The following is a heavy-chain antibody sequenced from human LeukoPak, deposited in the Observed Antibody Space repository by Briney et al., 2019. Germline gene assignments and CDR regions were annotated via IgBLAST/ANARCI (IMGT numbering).Heavy chain of an antibody. CDR3: AKQSNSDSSTCDY. CDR2: FNGGGGNT. D-gene: IGHD6-6*01. CDR1: GFHFTTYG. V-gene: IGHV3-23*01. J-gene: IGHJ4*02. Sequence: GGSLRLSCEASGFHFTTYGMTWVRQAPGKGLEWVSTFNGGGGNTYYTDSVKGRFTISRDNSKNTLYLQMNSLRADDTAVYYCAKQSNSDSSTCDYWGQGTLVTVSS.